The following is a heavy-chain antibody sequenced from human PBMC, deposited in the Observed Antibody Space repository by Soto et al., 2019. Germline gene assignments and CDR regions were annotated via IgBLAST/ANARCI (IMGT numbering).Heavy chain of an antibody. CDR2: ISYGGINN. Sequence: QVQLVESGGGVVQPGRSLRLSCAASGFTFSNFPMHWVRQAPGKGLEWVAVISYGGINNYYADSVKGRFTISRNDSKNTVHLQMNGLRPEDTAVYFCARTTVVSGTPDFDYWGQGTLVTVSS. CDR1: GFTFSNFP. J-gene: IGHJ4*02. D-gene: IGHD4-4*01. V-gene: IGHV3-30-3*01. CDR3: ARTTVVSGTPDFDY.